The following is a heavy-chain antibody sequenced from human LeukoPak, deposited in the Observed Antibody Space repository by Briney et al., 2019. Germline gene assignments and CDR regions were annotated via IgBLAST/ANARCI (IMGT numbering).Heavy chain of an antibody. D-gene: IGHD1-20*01. CDR2: IRSKANHYAT. Sequence: PGGSLRLSCAASGFTFSGSAIHWVRQASGKGLGWVGRIRSKANHYATAYAPSVRGRFTISRDNSENTLYLQMNSLRAEDTAVYYCAKSRHPYNWNDGAFFDYWGQGTLVTVSS. CDR3: AKSRHPYNWNDGAFFDY. V-gene: IGHV3-73*01. J-gene: IGHJ4*02. CDR1: GFTFSGSA.